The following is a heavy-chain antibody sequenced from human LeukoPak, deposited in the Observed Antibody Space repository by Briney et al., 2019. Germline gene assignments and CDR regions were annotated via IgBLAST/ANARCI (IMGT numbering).Heavy chain of an antibody. D-gene: IGHD6-13*01. Sequence: SETLSLTCTVSGGSIKSHYWSWMRQTPGKGLEWIGCIYESGSTYHNPSLKSRVTISVDMSKNQFSLKVSSVTAADTAVYYCARGGSSWSYAMDVWGQGTTVTVSS. V-gene: IGHV4-59*11. CDR3: ARGGSSWSYAMDV. CDR1: GGSIKSHY. J-gene: IGHJ6*02. CDR2: IYESGST.